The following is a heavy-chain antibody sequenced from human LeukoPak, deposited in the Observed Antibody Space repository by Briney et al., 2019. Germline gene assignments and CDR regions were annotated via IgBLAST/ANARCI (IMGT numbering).Heavy chain of an antibody. V-gene: IGHV4-31*03. J-gene: IGHJ4*02. Sequence: PSETLSLTCTVSGGSISSGGYYWSWIRQHPGKGLEWIGYIYYSGSTYYNPSLKSRVTISVDTSKNQLSLKLSSVTAADTAVYYCARTFGTHFDYWGQGTLVTVSS. D-gene: IGHD1-1*01. CDR1: GGSISSGGYY. CDR3: ARTFGTHFDY. CDR2: IYYSGST.